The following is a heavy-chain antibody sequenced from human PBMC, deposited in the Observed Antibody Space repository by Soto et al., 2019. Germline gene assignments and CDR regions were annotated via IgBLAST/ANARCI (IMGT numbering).Heavy chain of an antibody. J-gene: IGHJ4*02. CDR3: AKTYSSGWYESSTFDY. CDR2: ISGSGGST. Sequence: PGGSLRLSCAASGFTFSSYAMSWVRQAPGKGLEWVSAISGSGGSTYYADSVKGRFTISRDNSKNTLYLQMNSLRAEDTAVYYCAKTYSSGWYESSTFDYWGQGTLVTVSS. CDR1: GFTFSSYA. D-gene: IGHD6-19*01. V-gene: IGHV3-23*01.